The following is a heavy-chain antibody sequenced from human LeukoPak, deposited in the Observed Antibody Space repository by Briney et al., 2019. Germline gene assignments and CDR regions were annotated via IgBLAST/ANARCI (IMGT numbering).Heavy chain of an antibody. V-gene: IGHV1-18*01. J-gene: IGHJ5*02. Sequence: GATVKVSCKASGYTFTSYGISWVRQAPGQGLEWMGWISAYNGNTNYAQKLQGRVTMTTDTSTSTAYMELRSLRSDPTAVYYCASHAFYGDCDAGWFDPWGQGTLVTVSS. D-gene: IGHD4-17*01. CDR3: ASHAFYGDCDAGWFDP. CDR1: GYTFTSYG. CDR2: ISAYNGNT.